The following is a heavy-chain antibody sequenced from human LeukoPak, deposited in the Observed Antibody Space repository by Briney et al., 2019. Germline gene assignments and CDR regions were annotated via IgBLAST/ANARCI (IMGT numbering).Heavy chain of an antibody. J-gene: IGHJ6*03. V-gene: IGHV4-59*01. CDR3: ARAASTGYYYYYIDV. CDR1: GGSISSYY. D-gene: IGHD1-14*01. Sequence: SETLSLTCTVSGGSISSYYWSWIRQPPGKGLEWIGYIYYSGSTNYNPSLKSRATISVDTSKNQFSLKLSSVTAADTAVYYCARAASTGYYYYYIDVWGKGTTVTVSS. CDR2: IYYSGST.